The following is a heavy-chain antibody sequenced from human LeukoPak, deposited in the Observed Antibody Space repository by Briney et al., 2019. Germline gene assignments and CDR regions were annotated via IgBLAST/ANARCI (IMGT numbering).Heavy chain of an antibody. Sequence: ASVTVSFTASGFTFNMPGIQWVRQARGQRPERMGWIVVGKGKIKYSEVFQERVTITMDISTSTVYMELASMRCEDTAVYYCAASRECGDDTCYRSSDYWGQGNLVTVSS. J-gene: IGHJ4*02. V-gene: IGHV1-58*02. CDR1: GFTFNMPG. CDR3: AASRECGDDTCYRSSDY. CDR2: IVVGKGKI. D-gene: IGHD2-21*02.